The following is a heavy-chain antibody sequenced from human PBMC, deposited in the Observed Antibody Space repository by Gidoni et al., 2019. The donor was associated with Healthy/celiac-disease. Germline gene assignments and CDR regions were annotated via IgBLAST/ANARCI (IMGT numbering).Heavy chain of an antibody. CDR2: ISSSSSYT. J-gene: IGHJ3*02. V-gene: IGHV3-11*06. CDR3: ARDFADIVVVPAAIPDQTDAFDI. Sequence: QVQLVESGGGLVKPGGSLRLSCAASGFTLRAYYMSWHRQAPGKGLECVSYISSSSSYTNYADSVKGRFTISRDNAKNSLYLQMNSLRAEDTAVYYCARDFADIVVVPAAIPDQTDAFDIWGQGTMVTVSS. D-gene: IGHD2-2*02. CDR1: GFTLRAYY.